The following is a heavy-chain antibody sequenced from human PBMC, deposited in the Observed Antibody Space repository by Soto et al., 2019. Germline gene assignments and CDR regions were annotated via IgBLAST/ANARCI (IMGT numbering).Heavy chain of an antibody. CDR3: ARGQGSGYSSSWPLYYFDY. Sequence: ASVKVSCKASSYTFTGYGISWVRQAPGQGLEWMRWISAYNGNTNYAQKLQGRVTMTTDTSTSTAYMELGSLRSDDTAVYYCARGQGSGYSSSWPLYYFDYWGQGTLVTVSS. D-gene: IGHD6-13*01. V-gene: IGHV1-18*01. CDR2: ISAYNGNT. J-gene: IGHJ4*02. CDR1: SYTFTGYG.